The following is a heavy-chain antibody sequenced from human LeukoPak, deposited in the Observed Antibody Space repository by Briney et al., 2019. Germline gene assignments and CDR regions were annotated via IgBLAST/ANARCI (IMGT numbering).Heavy chain of an antibody. V-gene: IGHV3-30-3*01. CDR3: ARGIAVAGTPKSFDY. Sequence: GRSLRLSCAASGFTFSSYAMHWVRQAPGKGLEWVAVISYDGSNKYYADSVKGRFTISRDNSKNTLYLQMNSLRAEDTAVYYCARGIAVAGTPKSFDYWGQGTLVTVSS. J-gene: IGHJ4*02. CDR2: ISYDGSNK. D-gene: IGHD6-19*01. CDR1: GFTFSSYA.